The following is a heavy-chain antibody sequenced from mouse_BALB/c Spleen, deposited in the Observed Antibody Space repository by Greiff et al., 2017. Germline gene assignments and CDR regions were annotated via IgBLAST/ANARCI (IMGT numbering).Heavy chain of an antibody. D-gene: IGHD1-1*01. CDR3: ARFLYYYGSSYFDY. V-gene: IGHV4-1*02. CDR1: GFDFSRYW. CDR2: INPDSSTI. J-gene: IGHJ2*01. Sequence: EVKLMESGGGLVQPGGSLKLSCAASGFDFSRYWMSWVRQAPGKGLEWIGEINPDSSTINYTPSLKDKFIISRDNAKNTLYLQMSKVRSEDTALYYCARFLYYYGSSYFDYWGQGTTLTVSS.